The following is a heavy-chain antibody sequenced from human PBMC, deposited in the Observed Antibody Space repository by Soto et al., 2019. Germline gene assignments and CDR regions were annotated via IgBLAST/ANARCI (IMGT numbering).Heavy chain of an antibody. V-gene: IGHV4-30-2*01. D-gene: IGHD4-4*01. CDR3: ARGGGVTTTGDDY. Sequence: QLQLQESGSGLVKPSQTLSLTCAVSGGSINTATHSWSWIRQPPGKGLEWIGYIYHSGSTYYNPSVKSRVTISIHKSNNQFSLRLSSVTAADTAVYYCARGGGVTTTGDDYWGQGILVTVSS. CDR1: GGSINTATHS. J-gene: IGHJ4*02. CDR2: IYHSGST.